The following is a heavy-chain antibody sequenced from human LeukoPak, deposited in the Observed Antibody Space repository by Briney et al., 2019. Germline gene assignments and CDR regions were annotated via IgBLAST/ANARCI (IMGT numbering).Heavy chain of an antibody. J-gene: IGHJ4*02. V-gene: IGHV4-38-2*02. CDR2: IYHSGST. Sequence: PSETLFLTCTVSGYSISSGYYWGWIRQPPGKGLEWIGSIYHSGSTYYNPSLKSRVTISVDTSKNQFSLKLSSVTAADTAVYYCARHTYYDILTGYYPRFFDYWGQGTLVTVSS. CDR1: GYSISSGYY. D-gene: IGHD3-9*01. CDR3: ARHTYYDILTGYYPRFFDY.